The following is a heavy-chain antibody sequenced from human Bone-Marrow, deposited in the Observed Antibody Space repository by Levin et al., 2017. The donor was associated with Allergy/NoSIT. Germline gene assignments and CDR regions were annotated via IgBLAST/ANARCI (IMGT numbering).Heavy chain of an antibody. CDR3: ARMRVATVTTFDY. CDR1: GFSLSTTGMR. Sequence: SGPTLVKPPQTLTLTCTFSGFSLSTTGMRVGWIRQPPGKALEWLARIDWDDDKFYSTSLKTRLTISKDTSKNQVVLTMTNMDPVDTATYYCARMRVATVTTFDYWGQGTLVTVSS. CDR2: IDWDDDK. V-gene: IGHV2-70*04. J-gene: IGHJ4*02. D-gene: IGHD5-12*01.